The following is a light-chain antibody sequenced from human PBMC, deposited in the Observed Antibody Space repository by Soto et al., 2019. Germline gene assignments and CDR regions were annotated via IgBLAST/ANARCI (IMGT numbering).Light chain of an antibody. CDR1: QSVSSN. V-gene: IGKV3-15*01. Sequence: EIVMTQSPATLSVSPGERATLSCRASQSVSSNLAWYQQKPGQAPRLLIYGASTRATGIPARFSGSGSGTEFTLTISSLQSEDFAVYYCQQYNNWTPYTFGQGPKVHI. CDR3: QQYNNWTPYT. CDR2: GAS. J-gene: IGKJ2*01.